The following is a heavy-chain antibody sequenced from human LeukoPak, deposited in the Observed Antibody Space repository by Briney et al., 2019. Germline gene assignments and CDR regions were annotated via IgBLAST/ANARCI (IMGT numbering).Heavy chain of an antibody. CDR3: ARVTSPKWGATGEDY. CDR2: LFSGGTT. CDR1: GFTVRSNY. V-gene: IGHV3-53*01. Sequence: GGSLRLSCAASGFTVRSNYITWVRQAPGKGLEWVSLLFSGGTTYYADSVKGRFTISRDNAKNSLYLQMNSLRAEDTAVYYCARVTSPKWGATGEDYWGQGTLVTVSS. D-gene: IGHD1-26*01. J-gene: IGHJ4*02.